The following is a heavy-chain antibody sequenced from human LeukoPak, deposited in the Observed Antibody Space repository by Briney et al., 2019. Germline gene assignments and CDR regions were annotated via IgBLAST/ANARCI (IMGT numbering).Heavy chain of an antibody. CDR3: ARCGYSYGYDAFDI. CDR1: GGSFSGYY. V-gene: IGHV4-34*01. D-gene: IGHD5-18*01. Sequence: SETLSLTCAVYGGSFSGYYWSWIRQPPGKGLEWIGEINHSGSTTYNPALKSRGTISVDTSKNQFSLQLSSVTAADTAVYYCARCGYSYGYDAFDIWGQGTMVTVSS. CDR2: INHSGST. J-gene: IGHJ3*02.